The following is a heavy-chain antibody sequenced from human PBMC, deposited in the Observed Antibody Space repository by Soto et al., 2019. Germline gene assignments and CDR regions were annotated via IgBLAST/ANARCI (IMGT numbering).Heavy chain of an antibody. J-gene: IGHJ4*02. CDR1: GFTFSSYA. CDR3: RVRNSRGYCSGGSCYLSFDY. D-gene: IGHD2-15*01. Sequence: GGSLRLSCAASGFTFSSYAMHWVRQAPGKGLEWVAVISYDGSNKYYADSVKGRFTISRDNSKNTLYLQMNSLRAEDTAVYYCRVRNSRGYCSGGSCYLSFDYWGQGTLVTVS. V-gene: IGHV3-30-3*01. CDR2: ISYDGSNK.